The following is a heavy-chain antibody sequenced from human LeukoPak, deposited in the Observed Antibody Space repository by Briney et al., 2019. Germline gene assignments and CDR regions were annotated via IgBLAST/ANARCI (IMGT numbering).Heavy chain of an antibody. D-gene: IGHD4-17*01. CDR2: IIPIVGTT. V-gene: IGHV1-69*13. Sequence: ASVKVSCKASGGTFSSYAFSWVRQAPGQGLEWMGGIIPIVGTTNYAQMFQGRVTITADESTSTAYMELSSLRSEDTAVYYCARIVRDYGGYYFDYWGQGTLVTVSS. CDR1: GGTFSSYA. CDR3: ARIVRDYGGYYFDY. J-gene: IGHJ4*02.